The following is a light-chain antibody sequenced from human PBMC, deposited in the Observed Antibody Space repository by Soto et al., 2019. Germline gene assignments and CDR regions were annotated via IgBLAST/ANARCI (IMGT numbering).Light chain of an antibody. Sequence: QSVLTQPASVSGCPGQSVTNSFTGTSRDVGYYNYVSSYQQHPGKAPNLMIYAVSNRPSGVSNPFSGSKSCNTASQITSGLQAEDEADYYCSSYTSSSTPYVFGTGTKVTVL. CDR3: SSYTSSSTPYV. V-gene: IGLV2-14*01. CDR1: SRDVGYYNY. CDR2: AVS. J-gene: IGLJ1*01.